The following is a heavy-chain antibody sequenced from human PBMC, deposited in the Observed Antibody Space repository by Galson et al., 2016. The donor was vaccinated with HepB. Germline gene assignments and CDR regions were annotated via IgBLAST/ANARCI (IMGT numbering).Heavy chain of an antibody. CDR2: IYPGDSHT. Sequence: QSGAEVKKPGESLRISCKGSGYSFTDYWIGWVRQMPGKGLEWTGIIYPGDSHTGYSPSFQGQVTISADKSISTAYLQWSSLKASDTAIYYCARRLTHDSKMWDIDYWGQGTLVTVSS. CDR1: GYSFTDYW. D-gene: IGHD1-26*01. CDR3: ARRLTHDSKMWDIDY. J-gene: IGHJ4*02. V-gene: IGHV5-51*01.